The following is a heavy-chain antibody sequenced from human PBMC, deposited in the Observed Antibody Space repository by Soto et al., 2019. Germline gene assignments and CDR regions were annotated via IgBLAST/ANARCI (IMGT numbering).Heavy chain of an antibody. CDR2: IYHSGST. CDR3: ARAGRGYCSGGSCYSGLHGMDV. V-gene: IGHV4-4*02. Sequence: QVQLQESGPGLVKPSGTLSLTSAVSGGSISSSNWGGWVRQPPGKGREGIGEIYHSGSTNYNPSLKSRVTISVDKSKNQFSLKLSSVTAADTAVYYCARAGRGYCSGGSCYSGLHGMDVWGQGTTVTVSS. CDR1: GGSISSSNW. J-gene: IGHJ6*02. D-gene: IGHD2-15*01.